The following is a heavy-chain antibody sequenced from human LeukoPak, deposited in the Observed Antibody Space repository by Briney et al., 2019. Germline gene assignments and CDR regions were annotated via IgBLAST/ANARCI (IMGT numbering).Heavy chain of an antibody. V-gene: IGHV3-7*03. CDR1: GFTFSSYW. D-gene: IGHD3-22*01. CDR3: AKDLDYYDSSGYSDY. J-gene: IGHJ4*02. CDR2: IKQDGSEK. Sequence: PGGSLRLSCAASGFTFSSYWMSWVRQAPGKGLEWVANIKQDGSEKYYVDSMKGRFTISRDNAKNSLYLQMNSLRAEDTAVYYCAKDLDYYDSSGYSDYWGQGTLVTVSS.